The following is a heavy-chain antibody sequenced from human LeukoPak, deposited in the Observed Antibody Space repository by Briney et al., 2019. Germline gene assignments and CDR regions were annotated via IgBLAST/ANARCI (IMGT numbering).Heavy chain of an antibody. V-gene: IGHV3-30*02. Sequence: GGSLRLSCAASGFTFSSYGMHWVRQAPGKGLEWVAFIRYDGSNKYYADSVKGRFTISRDNSKNTLYLQMNSLRAEDTAVYYCARDWFHAIDYWGQGTLVTVSS. D-gene: IGHD2/OR15-2a*01. J-gene: IGHJ4*02. CDR2: IRYDGSNK. CDR1: GFTFSSYG. CDR3: ARDWFHAIDY.